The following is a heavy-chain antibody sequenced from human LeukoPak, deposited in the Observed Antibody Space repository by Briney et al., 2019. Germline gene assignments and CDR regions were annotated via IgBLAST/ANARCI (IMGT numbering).Heavy chain of an antibody. J-gene: IGHJ4*02. CDR2: SATTKPNSCTT. Sequence: PGGSLRLSCAGAGFSITDHHVDWVRQAPGKGLEWIGRSATTKPNSCTTQYAASARGRFTISRDDSQNSLYLQLNSLKTEDTAVYYVRVVTTGSGWYHFDNWGLGTLVTVSS. CDR1: GFSITDHH. D-gene: IGHD6-13*01. V-gene: IGHV3-72*01. CDR3: RVVTTGSGWYHFDN.